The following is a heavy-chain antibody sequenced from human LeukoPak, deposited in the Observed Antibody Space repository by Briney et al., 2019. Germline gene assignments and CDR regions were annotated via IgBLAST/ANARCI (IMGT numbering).Heavy chain of an antibody. CDR3: ARKPRYYYYYYGMDV. CDR2: IIPIFGTA. J-gene: IGHJ6*02. Sequence: EASVKVSCKASGGTFSSYAISWVRQAPGQGLEWMGGIIPIFGTANYAQKFQGRVTITADESTSTAYMELSSLRSEDTAVYYCARKPRYYYYYYGMDVWGQGTTVTVS. V-gene: IGHV1-69*13. CDR1: GGTFSSYA.